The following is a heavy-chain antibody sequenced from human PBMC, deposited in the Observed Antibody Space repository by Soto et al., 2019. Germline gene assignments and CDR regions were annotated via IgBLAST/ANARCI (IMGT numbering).Heavy chain of an antibody. D-gene: IGHD5-12*01. V-gene: IGHV3-15*01. Sequence: GESLKISCAASGFTFSNAWMSWVRQAPGKGLEWVGRIKSKTDGGTTDYAAPVKGRFTISRDDSKNTLYLQMNSLKTEDTAVYYCTTSLSGYDYYFDYWGQGTLVTVSS. CDR1: GFTFSNAW. J-gene: IGHJ4*02. CDR2: IKSKTDGGTT. CDR3: TTSLSGYDYYFDY.